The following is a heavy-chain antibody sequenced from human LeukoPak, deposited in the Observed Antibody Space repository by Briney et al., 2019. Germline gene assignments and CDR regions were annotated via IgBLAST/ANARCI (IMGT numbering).Heavy chain of an antibody. J-gene: IGHJ4*02. D-gene: IGHD3-16*01. CDR2: INAGNGDT. Sequence: PGGSLRLSCAASGYTFTSYAMHWVRQAPGQGLEWVGWINAGNGDTKYSEKFQGRVTVTRDTSASTAYMELSSLRSEDTAVYYCTRPDGADWGQGTLVTVSS. CDR3: TRPDGAD. CDR1: GYTFTSYA. V-gene: IGHV1-3*01.